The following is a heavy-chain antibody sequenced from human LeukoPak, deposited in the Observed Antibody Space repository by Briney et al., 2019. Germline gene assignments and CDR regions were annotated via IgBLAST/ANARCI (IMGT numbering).Heavy chain of an antibody. D-gene: IGHD5-18*01. CDR3: ARDAMLRGYSYENDAFDI. CDR2: ISYDGSNK. V-gene: IGHV3-30*03. CDR1: GFTFSSYG. Sequence: PGGSLRLSCAASGFTFSSYGMHWVRQAPGKGLEWVAVISYDGSNKYYADSVKGRFTISRDNSKNTLYLQMNSLRAEDTAVYYCARDAMLRGYSYENDAFDIWGQGTMATVSS. J-gene: IGHJ3*02.